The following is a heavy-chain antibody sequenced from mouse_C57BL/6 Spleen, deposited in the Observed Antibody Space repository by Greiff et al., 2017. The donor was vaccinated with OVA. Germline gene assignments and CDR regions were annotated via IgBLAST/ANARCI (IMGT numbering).Heavy chain of an antibody. V-gene: IGHV1-64*01. CDR2: IHPNSGST. D-gene: IGHD1-1*01. CDR3: ARFYSSGSGYFDY. J-gene: IGHJ2*01. Sequence: QVQLQQPGAELVKPGASVKLSCKASGYTFTSYWMHWVKQRPGQGLEWIGMIHPNSGSTNYNEKFKSKATLTVDKSSSTAYMQLSSLTSEDSSVYYCARFYSSGSGYFDYWGQGTTLTVSS. CDR1: GYTFTSYW.